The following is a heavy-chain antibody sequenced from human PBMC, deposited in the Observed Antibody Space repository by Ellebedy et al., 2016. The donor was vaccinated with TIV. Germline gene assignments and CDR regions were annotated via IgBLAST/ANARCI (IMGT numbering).Heavy chain of an antibody. CDR3: ARDSLHRIAVAGTEGYFQH. CDR1: GGTFSSYA. J-gene: IGHJ1*01. Sequence: AASVKVSCKASGGTFSSYAISWVRQAPGQGLEWMGRIIPILGIANYAQKFQGRVTITADKSTSTAYMELSSLRSEDTAVYYCARDSLHRIAVAGTEGYFQHWGQGTLVTVSS. V-gene: IGHV1-69*04. CDR2: IIPILGIA. D-gene: IGHD6-19*01.